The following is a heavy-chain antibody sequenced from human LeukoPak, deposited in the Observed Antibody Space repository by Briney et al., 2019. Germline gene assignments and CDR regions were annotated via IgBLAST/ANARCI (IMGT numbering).Heavy chain of an antibody. CDR2: ISSSSSTI. J-gene: IGHJ4*02. CDR3: ARGTQSGYSLFDY. Sequence: GGSLRLSCAASGFTFSTYSMNWVRQAPGKGLERVSYISSSSSTIYYTDSVKGRFTISRDNAKNSLYLQMNSLRAEDTAVYYCARGTQSGYSLFDYWGQGTLVTVSS. CDR1: GFTFSTYS. D-gene: IGHD5-18*01. V-gene: IGHV3-48*01.